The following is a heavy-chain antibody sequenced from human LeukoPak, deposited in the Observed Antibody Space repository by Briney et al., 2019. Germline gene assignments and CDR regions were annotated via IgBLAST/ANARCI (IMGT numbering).Heavy chain of an antibody. V-gene: IGHV3-21*01. Sequence: GGSLRLYCAASGLTFSSFGMNWVRQAPGKGLEWVSSISTSSSYIYYADSLKGRFTISRDNAKNSLYLQMNSLRAEDTAVYYCARGRFGDHYMDVWGKGTTVTISS. CDR3: ARGRFGDHYMDV. CDR2: ISTSSSYI. D-gene: IGHD3-10*01. J-gene: IGHJ6*03. CDR1: GLTFSSFG.